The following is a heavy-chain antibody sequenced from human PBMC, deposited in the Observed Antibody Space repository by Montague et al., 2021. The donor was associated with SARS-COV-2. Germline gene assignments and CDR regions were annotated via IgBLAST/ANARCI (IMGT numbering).Heavy chain of an antibody. D-gene: IGHD3-3*01. V-gene: IGHV4-39*01. CDR1: GGSISSSSYY. J-gene: IGHJ5*02. CDR2: IYYSGST. CDR3: ARQKMGSVTIFGVVMYGRWFDP. Sequence: SETLSLTCTVSGGSISSSSYYWGWIRQPPGKGLEWIGNIYYSGSTYYNPSLKSRVTISVDTSKNQFSLKLSSVTAADTAVYYCARQKMGSVTIFGVVMYGRWFDPWGQGTLVTVSS.